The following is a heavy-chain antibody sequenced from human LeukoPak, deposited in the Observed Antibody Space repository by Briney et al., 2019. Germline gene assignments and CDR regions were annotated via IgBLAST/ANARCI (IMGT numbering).Heavy chain of an antibody. CDR2: IKQDGSEE. CDR1: GFTFSSYW. V-gene: IGHV3-7*01. D-gene: IGHD2-2*01. J-gene: IGHJ5*02. Sequence: GGSLRLSCAASGFTFSSYWMSWVRQAPGKGLEWVANIKQDGSEEYYVDSVKGRFTISRDNAKNSLYLQMNSLRAEDTAVYYCARGGDIVVVDNWFDPWGQGTLVTVSS. CDR3: ARGGDIVVVDNWFDP.